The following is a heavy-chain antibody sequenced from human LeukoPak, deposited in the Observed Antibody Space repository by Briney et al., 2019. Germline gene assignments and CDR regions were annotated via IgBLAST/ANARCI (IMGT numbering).Heavy chain of an antibody. V-gene: IGHV3-23*01. CDR3: AKAPGGSYRKAFYI. D-gene: IGHD1-26*01. CDR2: ISGSGGST. CDR1: GFTFSSYT. Sequence: GGSLRLSCAASGFTFSSYTMSWVRQAPGKGLEWVSAISGSGGSTYYADSVKGRFTISRDNSMNTLYLQMNSLRAEDTAVYYCAKAPGGSYRKAFYIWGQGTMVTVSS. J-gene: IGHJ3*02.